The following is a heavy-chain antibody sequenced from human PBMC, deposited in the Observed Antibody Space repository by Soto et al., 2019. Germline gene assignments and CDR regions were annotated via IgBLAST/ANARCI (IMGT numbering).Heavy chain of an antibody. V-gene: IGHV1-2*02. J-gene: IGHJ6*02. CDR3: ARDFTTLSYGVDV. CDR2: INPNSGGT. CDR1: GYTFTGAY. D-gene: IGHD3-10*01. Sequence: QAQLVQSGAEVKKPGASVKVSCKASGYTFTGAYIHWVRQAPGQGLEWMGCINPNSGGTEFAQKFQGRVIVTRDTSITTVYMEVSSLRSDDTGVYYCARDFTTLSYGVDVWGQGTAVTVSS.